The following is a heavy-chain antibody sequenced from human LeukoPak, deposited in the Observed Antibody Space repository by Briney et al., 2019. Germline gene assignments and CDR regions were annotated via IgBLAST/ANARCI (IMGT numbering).Heavy chain of an antibody. CDR1: GYTFTSFG. Sequence: ASVKVSCKASGYTFTSFGISWVRQAPGQGLEWMGWISAYNGNTNSAQKFQGRVTMTKDISTSTAYMELRSLRSDDTAVYYCARDLGEDTTMIFFDYWGQGTLVTVSS. D-gene: IGHD5-18*01. CDR3: ARDLGEDTTMIFFDY. CDR2: ISAYNGNT. J-gene: IGHJ4*02. V-gene: IGHV1-18*01.